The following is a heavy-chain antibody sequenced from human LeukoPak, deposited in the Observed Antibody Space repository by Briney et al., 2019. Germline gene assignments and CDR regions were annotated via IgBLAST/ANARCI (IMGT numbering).Heavy chain of an antibody. CDR2: INHSGST. CDR1: GGSISSSSYY. Sequence: SETLSLTCTVSGGSISSSSYYWSWIRQPPGKGLEWIGEINHSGSTNYNPSLKSRVTILLDTSKNQFSLNLSSVTAADTAVYYCARRPRGVIIKSWFDSWGQGTLVTVSS. D-gene: IGHD3-10*01. CDR3: ARRPRGVIIKSWFDS. J-gene: IGHJ5*01. V-gene: IGHV4-39*07.